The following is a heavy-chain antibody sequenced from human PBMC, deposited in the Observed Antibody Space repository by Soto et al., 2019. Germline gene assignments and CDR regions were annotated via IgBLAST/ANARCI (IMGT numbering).Heavy chain of an antibody. D-gene: IGHD6-19*01. V-gene: IGHV4-61*01. CDR2: LYYPGST. Sequence: SETLSLTCSVSGGSVSSGNYYWSWIRQPPGKGLESIGYLYYPGSTNYNPSPKSRVTISADTPKNQFALKLSSVTAADTAVYYCARVGAMAGRRYIQYWGQGTLVTVSS. J-gene: IGHJ1*01. CDR1: GGSVSSGNYY. CDR3: ARVGAMAGRRYIQY.